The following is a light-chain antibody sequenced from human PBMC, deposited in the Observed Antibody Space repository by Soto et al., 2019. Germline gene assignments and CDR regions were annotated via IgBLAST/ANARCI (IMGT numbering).Light chain of an antibody. V-gene: IGLV2-11*01. CDR2: DVS. J-gene: IGLJ2*01. CDR1: SSDVGGYNY. Sequence: QSALTQPRSVSGSPGQSVTISCTGTSSDVGGYNYVSWYQQHPGKAPKLMISDVSKRPSGVPDRFSGSKSGNTASLTISGLQAEDEADYYCCSSAGSYVVFGGGTKLTVL. CDR3: CSSAGSYVV.